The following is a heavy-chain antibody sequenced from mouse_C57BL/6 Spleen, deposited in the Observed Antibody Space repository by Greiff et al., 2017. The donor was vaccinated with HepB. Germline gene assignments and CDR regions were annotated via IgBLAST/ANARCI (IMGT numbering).Heavy chain of an antibody. V-gene: IGHV1-82*01. CDR2: IYPGDGDT. CDR3: ANYYDYRFDY. J-gene: IGHJ2*01. D-gene: IGHD2-4*01. Sequence: QVQLKQSGPELVKPGASVKISCKASGYAFSSSWMNWVKQRPGKGLEWIGRIYPGDGDTNYNGKFKGKATLTADKSSSTAYMQLSSLTSEDSAVYFCANYYDYRFDYWGQGTTLTVSS. CDR1: GYAFSSSW.